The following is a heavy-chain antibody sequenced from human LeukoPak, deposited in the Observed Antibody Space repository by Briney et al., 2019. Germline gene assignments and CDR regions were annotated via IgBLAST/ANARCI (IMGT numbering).Heavy chain of an antibody. D-gene: IGHD1-26*01. CDR2: IYYGGNT. CDR3: ARDDSGTSIDY. J-gene: IGHJ4*01. CDR1: GGSITSYY. Sequence: SESLSLTCTVSGGSITSYYYTWIRQPPGKGLEWMGYIYYGGNTNYNPSLKSRVTMYLDMSKIQFSLRLTSVTAADTAVYYCARDDSGTSIDYWGQGTLVTVS. V-gene: IGHV4-59*01.